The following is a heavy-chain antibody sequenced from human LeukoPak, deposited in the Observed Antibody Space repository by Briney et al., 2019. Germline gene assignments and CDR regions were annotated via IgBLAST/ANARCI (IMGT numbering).Heavy chain of an antibody. Sequence: PGGSLRLSCAASGFTFSSYSMNWVRQAPGKGLEWVSSISSSSSYIYYADSVKGRFTLSRDNSKNTLFLQMNSLRAEDTAVYYCARDLGYFDWLGYFDYWGQGTLVTVSS. D-gene: IGHD3-9*01. J-gene: IGHJ4*02. CDR2: ISSSSSYI. CDR3: ARDLGYFDWLGYFDY. CDR1: GFTFSSYS. V-gene: IGHV3-21*01.